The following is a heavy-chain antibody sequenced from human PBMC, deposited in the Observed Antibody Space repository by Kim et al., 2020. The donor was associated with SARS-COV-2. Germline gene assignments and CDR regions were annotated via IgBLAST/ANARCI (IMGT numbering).Heavy chain of an antibody. CDR2: ITGSSSTI. Sequence: GGSLRLSCTVSGFNFNTYSMNWVRQAPGKGLEWVAHITGSSSTIYYGDPVKGRFTISRDNAKKSLYLQMNSLRDEDTAIYYCARDLYGSGSPAPWYFDLWGRGTLVTVSS. D-gene: IGHD3-10*01. CDR1: GFNFNTYS. V-gene: IGHV3-48*02. J-gene: IGHJ2*01. CDR3: ARDLYGSGSPAPWYFDL.